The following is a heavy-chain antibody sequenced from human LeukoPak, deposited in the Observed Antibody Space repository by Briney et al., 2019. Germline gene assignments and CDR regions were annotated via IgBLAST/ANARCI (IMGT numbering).Heavy chain of an antibody. V-gene: IGHV3-53*01. Sequence: GGSLRLSCAASGFTVSSNYMSWVCQAPGKGLEWVSVIYSGGSTYYADSVKGRFTIPRDNSKNTLYLQMNSLRAGDTAVYYCARETYYSDGTGAFDYWGQGTLVTVSS. CDR1: GFTVSSNY. CDR2: IYSGGST. D-gene: IGHD3-22*01. CDR3: ARETYYSDGTGAFDY. J-gene: IGHJ4*02.